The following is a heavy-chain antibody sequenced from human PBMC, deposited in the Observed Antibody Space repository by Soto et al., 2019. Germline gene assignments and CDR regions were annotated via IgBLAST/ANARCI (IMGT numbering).Heavy chain of an antibody. CDR1: GYTFTSYG. Sequence: ASVKVSCKASGYTFTSYGLSWVRQAPGQGLEWMGWISTYNGNTNYAKKFQGRVTMTKDTYTTTAYMELRSLRSDDTAVYSCARGRYVGAVDIWGQGTMVTVSS. CDR2: ISTYNGNT. CDR3: ARGRYVGAVDI. J-gene: IGHJ3*02. V-gene: IGHV1-18*04. D-gene: IGHD3-9*01.